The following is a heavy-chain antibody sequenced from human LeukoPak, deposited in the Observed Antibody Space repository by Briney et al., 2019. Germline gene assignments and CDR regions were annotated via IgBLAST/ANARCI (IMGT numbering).Heavy chain of an antibody. Sequence: GGSLRLSCAAPGFSFSTSSMNGVRQAPGKGLAWVSYIISSSSIPYTDSVKGRFTISRDNANNSLYLQINSLRAEDRAVYYCASRTHRDGYNYFEYWGQGTLVSVSS. CDR1: GFSFSTSS. J-gene: IGHJ4*02. CDR3: ASRTHRDGYNYFEY. CDR2: IISSSSI. D-gene: IGHD5-24*01. V-gene: IGHV3-48*02.